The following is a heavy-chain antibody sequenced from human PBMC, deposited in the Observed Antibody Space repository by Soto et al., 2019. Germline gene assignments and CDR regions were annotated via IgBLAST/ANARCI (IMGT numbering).Heavy chain of an antibody. V-gene: IGHV4-30-4*01. J-gene: IGHJ6*02. Sequence: KTSETLSLTCTVSGGSISSGDYYWSWIRQPPGKGLEWIGYIYKSGSTYYNPSLKSRITMSVATSKNQFSLKLNSVTAADTAVYYCARGCSDTTCPRPYYGMDVWGQGTTVTVSS. CDR1: GGSISSGDYY. D-gene: IGHD2-2*01. CDR3: ARGCSDTTCPRPYYGMDV. CDR2: IYKSGST.